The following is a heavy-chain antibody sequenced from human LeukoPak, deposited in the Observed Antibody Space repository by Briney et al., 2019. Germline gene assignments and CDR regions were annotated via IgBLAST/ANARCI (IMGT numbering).Heavy chain of an antibody. Sequence: TGGSLRLSCAASGFTFSSYEMNWVRQAPGKGLEWVSYISSSGSTIYYADSVKGRFTISRDNAKNSLYLQMNSLRAEDTAVYYCAREGWRDGFNYFDYWGQGTLVTVSS. CDR1: GFTFSSYE. D-gene: IGHD5-24*01. CDR2: ISSSGSTI. J-gene: IGHJ4*02. CDR3: AREGWRDGFNYFDY. V-gene: IGHV3-48*03.